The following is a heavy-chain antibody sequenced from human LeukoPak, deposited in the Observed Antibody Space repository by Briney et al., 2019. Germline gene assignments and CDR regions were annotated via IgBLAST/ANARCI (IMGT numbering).Heavy chain of an antibody. V-gene: IGHV4-59*01. CDR1: GGSISSYY. CDR2: IYYSGST. D-gene: IGHD4-17*01. J-gene: IGHJ4*02. Sequence: PSETLSLICPVSGGSISSYYWSWIRQPPGKGLEWIGYIYYSGSTNYNPSLKSRVTISVDTSKNQFSLKLSSVTAADTAVYYCASSHSDYGDYYFDYWGQGTLVTVSS. CDR3: ASSHSDYGDYYFDY.